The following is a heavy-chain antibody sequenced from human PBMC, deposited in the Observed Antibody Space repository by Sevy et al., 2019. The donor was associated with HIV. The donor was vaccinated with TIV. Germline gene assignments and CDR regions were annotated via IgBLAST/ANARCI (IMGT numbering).Heavy chain of an antibody. V-gene: IGHV3-23*01. CDR2: ISGTGGSGDKT. J-gene: IGHJ4*02. D-gene: IGHD3-22*01. CDR3: AXKYDSSGYFDY. Sequence: GGSLRLSCAASGFTFRNYAMNWVRQAPGKGLEWVSGISGTGGSGDKTNYADSVKGRFTISRDDSKNSLYLQLNTLRXXDTAIYXXAXKYDSSGYFDYWGQGTLVTVSS. CDR1: GFTFRNYA.